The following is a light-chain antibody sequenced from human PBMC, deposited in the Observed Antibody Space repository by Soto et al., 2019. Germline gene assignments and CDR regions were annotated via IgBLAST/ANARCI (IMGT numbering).Light chain of an antibody. V-gene: IGKV3-20*01. Sequence: EVVLTQTPGTLSLSPGDRGTLSCMASQTVTSSYLAWYQQKFGQAPRLLIYAASTRATGIPDRFSGSGFGTDFTLTISRLEPEDFAVYYCQQYGSSGTFGQGTKVDIK. CDR1: QTVTSSY. CDR2: AAS. J-gene: IGKJ1*01. CDR3: QQYGSSGT.